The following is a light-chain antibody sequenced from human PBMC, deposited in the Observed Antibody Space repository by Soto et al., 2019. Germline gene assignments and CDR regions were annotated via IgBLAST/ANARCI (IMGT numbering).Light chain of an antibody. V-gene: IGKV3-15*01. CDR1: QSVSSN. CDR3: QQYNNWPPLT. J-gene: IGKJ4*01. Sequence: EIMMTQSPATLSVSPGERVTLSCRASQSVSSNLAWYQHKPGQAPRLLIYGASTRATGIPARFSGSGSGTEFTLTISSLQSEDFAVYYCQQYNNWPPLTFGGGTKVEIK. CDR2: GAS.